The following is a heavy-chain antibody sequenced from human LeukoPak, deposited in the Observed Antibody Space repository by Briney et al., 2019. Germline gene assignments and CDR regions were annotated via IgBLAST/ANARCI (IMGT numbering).Heavy chain of an antibody. CDR2: INHSGGT. D-gene: IGHD5-24*01. CDR1: GGSLSGYY. J-gene: IGHJ6*02. Sequence: SETLSLTCAVYGGSLSGYYWSWIRQPPGKGLEWIGEINHSGGTKYNPSLKSRVTISVDTSKNQFSLNLTSVTAADTAVYYCARDGDGYGMDVWGQGTTVTVSS. V-gene: IGHV4-34*01. CDR3: ARDGDGYGMDV.